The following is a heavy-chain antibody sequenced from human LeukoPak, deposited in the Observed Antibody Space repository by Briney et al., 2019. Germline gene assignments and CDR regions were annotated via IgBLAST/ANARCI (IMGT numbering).Heavy chain of an antibody. Sequence: SETLSLTCTVSGGSISSYYWSWIRQPPGKGLEGIGYIYYSGSTNYNPSLKSRVTISVDTSKNQFSLKLSSVTAADTAVYYCARDDCSGGSCFFHFWGQGTLVTVSS. D-gene: IGHD2-15*01. V-gene: IGHV4-59*01. CDR2: IYYSGST. CDR1: GGSISSYY. CDR3: ARDDCSGGSCFFHF. J-gene: IGHJ4*02.